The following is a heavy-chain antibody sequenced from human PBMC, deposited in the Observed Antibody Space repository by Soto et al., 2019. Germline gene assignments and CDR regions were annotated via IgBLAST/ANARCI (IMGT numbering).Heavy chain of an antibody. Sequence: GGSLRLSCAASGFAFNTYAMSWVRQAPGKGLQWVSGVSGSGDTKYYAESVKGRFTISRDNSKNTLYLQMNSLRADDTAVYYCAKGLPSCRGDCYDYWGQGTLVTVSS. V-gene: IGHV3-23*01. CDR3: AKGLPSCRGDCYDY. CDR1: GFAFNTYA. CDR2: VSGSGDTK. D-gene: IGHD2-21*01. J-gene: IGHJ4*02.